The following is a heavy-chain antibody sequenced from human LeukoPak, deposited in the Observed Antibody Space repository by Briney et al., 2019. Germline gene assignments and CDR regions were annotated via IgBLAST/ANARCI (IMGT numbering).Heavy chain of an antibody. D-gene: IGHD4-11*01. CDR2: IYYSGST. Sequence: PSETLSFTCTVSGGSVSSGSHYWSWIRQPPGKGLEWIGYIYYSGSTNYNPSLKSRVTISVDTSKNQFSLKLSSVTAADTAVYYCARRSTATNWFDPWGQGTLVTVSS. V-gene: IGHV4-61*01. CDR1: GGSVSSGSHY. J-gene: IGHJ5*02. CDR3: ARRSTATNWFDP.